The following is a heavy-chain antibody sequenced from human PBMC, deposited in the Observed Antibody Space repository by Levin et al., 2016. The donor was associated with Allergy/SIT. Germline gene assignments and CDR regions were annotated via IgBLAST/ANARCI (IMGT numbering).Heavy chain of an antibody. D-gene: IGHD1-14*01. CDR3: ARDNRRTPDGVDV. CDR1: GFNFNNYA. Sequence: GGSLRLSCVASGFNFNNYAMNWVRQTPGEGLEWVSGISGGGDATWYADSVQGRFTLSRDNSKNTLYLQMNSLRVEDTAIYYCARDNRRTPDGVDVWGQGTTVTVSS. CDR2: ISGGGDAT. J-gene: IGHJ6*02. V-gene: IGHV3-23*01.